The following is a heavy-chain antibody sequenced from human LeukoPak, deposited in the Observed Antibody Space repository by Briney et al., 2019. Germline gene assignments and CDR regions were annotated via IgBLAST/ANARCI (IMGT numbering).Heavy chain of an antibody. CDR1: GFTFSSYW. J-gene: IGHJ4*02. V-gene: IGHV3-74*01. Sequence: WSLRLSCAASGFTFSSYWMHWVRQAPGKGLLWVSRINSDGSRTTYADSVKGRLTISRDNAKNPLYLQMNSLRAEDTAVYYCARGGVYSTSAVDYWGQGTLVTVSS. CDR2: INSDGSRT. CDR3: ARGGVYSTSAVDY. D-gene: IGHD6-6*01.